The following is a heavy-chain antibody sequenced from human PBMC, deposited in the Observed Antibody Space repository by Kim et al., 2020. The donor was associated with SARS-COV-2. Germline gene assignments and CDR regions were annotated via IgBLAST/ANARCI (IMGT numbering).Heavy chain of an antibody. Sequence: GGSLRLSCAASGFSFNNYAFHWVRQAPGKGLEWVAVISYEGSKKYYADSVKGRFTLSRDSSKNTLYLQMNSLRTEDTAVYYCARRDGIFEILTDYGYGIDVWGQGTTVIVSS. CDR3: ARRDGIFEILTDYGYGIDV. CDR2: ISYEGSKK. CDR1: GFSFNNYA. D-gene: IGHD3-9*01. V-gene: IGHV3-30*04. J-gene: IGHJ6*02.